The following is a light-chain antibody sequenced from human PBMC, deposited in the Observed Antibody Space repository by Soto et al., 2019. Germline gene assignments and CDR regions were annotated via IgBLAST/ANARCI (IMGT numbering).Light chain of an antibody. J-gene: IGKJ1*01. CDR2: DSS. Sequence: DIQLTQSPSSLSASLGDRVTITCRASQSISTYLNWYQHKPGEAPKLLVYDSSTLQTGVPSRFSGSGFGAEFTLTISGLQPKDFATYYCQQSYSNPTWTFGQGTKVDI. CDR3: QQSYSNPTWT. V-gene: IGKV1-39*01. CDR1: QSISTY.